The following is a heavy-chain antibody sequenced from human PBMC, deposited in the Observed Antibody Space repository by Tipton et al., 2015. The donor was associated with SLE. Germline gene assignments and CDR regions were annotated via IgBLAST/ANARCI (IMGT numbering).Heavy chain of an antibody. D-gene: IGHD3-10*01. J-gene: IGHJ3*02. CDR1: GFTFTNAW. CDR3: ITLPYGSRGAFDI. V-gene: IGHV3-15*01. CDR2: IKSKVDGGTT. Sequence: GSLRLSCAASGFTFTNAWMSWVRQAPGKGLEWVGRIKSKVDGGTTDYAAPVKGRFTISRDDSKKTLYLQMNSLKTEDTAVYYCITLPYGSRGAFDIWGQGTMVTVSS.